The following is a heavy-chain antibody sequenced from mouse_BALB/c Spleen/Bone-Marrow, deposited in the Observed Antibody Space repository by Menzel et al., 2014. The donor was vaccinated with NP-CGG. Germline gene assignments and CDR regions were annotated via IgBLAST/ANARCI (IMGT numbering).Heavy chain of an antibody. D-gene: IGHD1-1*01. CDR3: ARLYYCGRFAY. J-gene: IGHJ3*01. CDR1: GFAFSRYW. V-gene: IGHV4-1*02. Sequence: EVQLVESGGGLVQPGGSLKPSCAASGFAFSRYWMSWVRQAPGKGLEWIGEINPDSSTTNYTPSLKDKFIFSRDNAKNTLYLQMSKVRSEDTALYYCARLYYCGRFAYWGQGTLVTVSA. CDR2: INPDSSTT.